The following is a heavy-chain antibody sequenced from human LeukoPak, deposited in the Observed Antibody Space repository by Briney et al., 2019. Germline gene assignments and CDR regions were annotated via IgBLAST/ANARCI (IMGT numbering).Heavy chain of an antibody. CDR2: IWYDGRNK. Sequence: GGSLRLSCAASGFIFSNYAMHWVRQAPGKGLEWVAVIWYDGRNKYYADSVKGRFTISRDNSKNTVYLQMISLRAEDTAVYYCARDHITMIRGVSYCYYGMDVWGQGTTVTVSS. J-gene: IGHJ6*02. CDR1: GFIFSNYA. V-gene: IGHV3-33*01. CDR3: ARDHITMIRGVSYCYYGMDV. D-gene: IGHD3-10*01.